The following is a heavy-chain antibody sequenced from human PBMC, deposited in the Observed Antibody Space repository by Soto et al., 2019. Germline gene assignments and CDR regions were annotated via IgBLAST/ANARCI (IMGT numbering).Heavy chain of an antibody. CDR2: ISGSGGST. V-gene: IGHV3-23*01. D-gene: IGHD6-19*01. J-gene: IGHJ3*02. CDR1: GFTFSSYA. CDR3: TASSGWYNAFDI. Sequence: GGSLRLSCAASGFTFSSYAMSWVRQAPGKGLEWVSAISGSGGSTYYADSVKGRFTISGDNSKNTLYLQMNSLRAEDTAVYYCTASSGWYNAFDIWGQGTMVTVS.